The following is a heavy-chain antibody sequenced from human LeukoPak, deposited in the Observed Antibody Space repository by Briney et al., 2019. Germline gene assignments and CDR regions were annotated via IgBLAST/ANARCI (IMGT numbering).Heavy chain of an antibody. V-gene: IGHV4-39*07. CDR3: ARTYYYGSGPDY. D-gene: IGHD3-10*01. CDR2: IYYSGST. CDR1: GGSISSSSYY. Sequence: PSETLSLTCTVSGGSISSSSYYWGWIRQPPGKGLEWIGSIYYSGSTYYNPSLKSRVTISVDTSKNQFSLKLSSVTAADTAVYYCARTYYYGSGPDYWGQGTLVTVSS. J-gene: IGHJ4*02.